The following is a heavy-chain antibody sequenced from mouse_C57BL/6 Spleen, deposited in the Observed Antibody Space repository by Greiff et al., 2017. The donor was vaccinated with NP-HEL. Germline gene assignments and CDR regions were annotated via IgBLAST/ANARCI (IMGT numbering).Heavy chain of an antibody. Sequence: QVQLQQSGAELVRPGASVTLSCKASGYTFTDYEMHWVKQTPVHGLEWIGAIDPETGGTAYNQKFKGKAILTADKSSSTVYLELSRLTSDDSAVYYCARVNGYPDYWGQGTTLTVSS. J-gene: IGHJ2*01. CDR2: IDPETGGT. D-gene: IGHD2-2*01. CDR1: GYTFTDYE. CDR3: ARVNGYPDY. V-gene: IGHV1-15*01.